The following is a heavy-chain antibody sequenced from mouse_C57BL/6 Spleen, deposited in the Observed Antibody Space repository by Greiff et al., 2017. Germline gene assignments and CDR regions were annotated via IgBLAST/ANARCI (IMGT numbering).Heavy chain of an antibody. V-gene: IGHV5-4*01. CDR1: GFTFSSYA. J-gene: IGHJ4*01. D-gene: IGHD6-1*01. CDR2: ISDGGSYT. Sequence: EVKLMESGGGLVKPGGSLKLSCAASGFTFSSYAMSWVRQTPEKRLEWVATISDGGSYTYYPDNVKGRFTISRDNAKNNLYLQMSHLKSEDTAMYYCARDWGGASYAMDYWGQGTSVTVSS. CDR3: ARDWGGASYAMDY.